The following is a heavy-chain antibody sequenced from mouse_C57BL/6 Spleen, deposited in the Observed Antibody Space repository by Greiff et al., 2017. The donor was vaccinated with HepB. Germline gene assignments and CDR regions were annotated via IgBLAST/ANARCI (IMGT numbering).Heavy chain of an antibody. Sequence: VQLQQPGAELVMPGASVKLSCKASGYTFTSYWMHWVKQRPGQGLEWIGEIDPSDSYTNYNQKFKGKSTLTVDKSSSTAYMQLSSLTSEDSAVYYCARSGSIPYAMDYWGQGTSVTVSS. J-gene: IGHJ4*01. V-gene: IGHV1-69*01. CDR1: GYTFTSYW. D-gene: IGHD1-1*01. CDR2: IDPSDSYT. CDR3: ARSGSIPYAMDY.